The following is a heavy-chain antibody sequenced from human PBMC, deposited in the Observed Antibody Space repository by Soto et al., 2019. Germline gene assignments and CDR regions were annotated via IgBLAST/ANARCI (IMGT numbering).Heavy chain of an antibody. J-gene: IGHJ6*02. CDR1: GGTFSSYA. Sequence: QVQLVQSGAEVKKPGSSVKVSCKASGGTFSSYAISWVRQAPGQGLEWMGGIIPIFGTADYAQKFQGRVTITADDFTSTAYMELSSLRSEDTTVYYCARHLGGNHYYYGMDVWGQGTTVTVSS. V-gene: IGHV1-69*12. CDR3: ARHLGGNHYYYGMDV. D-gene: IGHD3-16*01. CDR2: IIPIFGTA.